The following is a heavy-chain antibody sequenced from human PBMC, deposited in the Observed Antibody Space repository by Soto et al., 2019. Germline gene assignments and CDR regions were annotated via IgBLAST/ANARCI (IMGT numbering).Heavy chain of an antibody. Sequence: EVQLLESGGGLVQPGGSLRLSCSASGFTFSSYAMSWVRQAPGKGLEWVSAISGSGGSTYYADSVKGLFTISRDNSKNTLYLQMNSLRAEDTAVYYGAKVYGDYGGGFDYWGQGTLVTVSS. V-gene: IGHV3-23*01. CDR2: ISGSGGST. CDR1: GFTFSSYA. CDR3: AKVYGDYGGGFDY. D-gene: IGHD4-17*01. J-gene: IGHJ4*02.